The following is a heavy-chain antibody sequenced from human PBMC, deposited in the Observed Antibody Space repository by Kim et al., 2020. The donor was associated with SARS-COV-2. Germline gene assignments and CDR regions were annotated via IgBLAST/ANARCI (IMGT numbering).Heavy chain of an antibody. J-gene: IGHJ4*02. CDR2: IYYSGST. V-gene: IGHV4-59*01. CDR1: GGSISSYY. D-gene: IGHD3-10*01. Sequence: SETLSLTCTVSGGSISSYYWSWIRQPPGKGLEWIGYIYYSGSTNYNPSLKSRVTISVDTSKNQFSLKLSSVTAADTAVYYCARVRLDTMVRGYLFDYWGQGTLVTVSS. CDR3: ARVRLDTMVRGYLFDY.